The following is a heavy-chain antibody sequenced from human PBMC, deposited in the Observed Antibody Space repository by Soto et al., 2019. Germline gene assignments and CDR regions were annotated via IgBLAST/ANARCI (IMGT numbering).Heavy chain of an antibody. V-gene: IGHV4-59*01. D-gene: IGHD6-19*01. Sequence: AXETRYLTCTVSGYSFSDYCRNWIRQVPGKGLEWIGFVFHSATTSYNPSLKTRVAISDDTSKKQFSLRLTSVSAADTAIYYCARGHYSSGWPIDHWGPGILVTVSS. CDR1: GYSFSDYC. CDR2: VFHSATT. CDR3: ARGHYSSGWPIDH. J-gene: IGHJ1*01.